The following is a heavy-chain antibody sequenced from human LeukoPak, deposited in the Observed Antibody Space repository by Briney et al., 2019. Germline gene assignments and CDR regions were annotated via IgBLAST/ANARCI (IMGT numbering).Heavy chain of an antibody. D-gene: IGHD6-13*01. CDR1: GGSISSYY. V-gene: IGHV4-4*07. CDR2: IYTSGST. Sequence: SETLSLTCTVSGGSISSYYWSWIRQPAGKGLEWIGRIYTSGSTNYNPSLKSRVTMSVDTSKNQFSLKLSSVTAADTAVYYCAREGVRGAAGPVDYWGQGTLVTVSS. J-gene: IGHJ4*02. CDR3: AREGVRGAAGPVDY.